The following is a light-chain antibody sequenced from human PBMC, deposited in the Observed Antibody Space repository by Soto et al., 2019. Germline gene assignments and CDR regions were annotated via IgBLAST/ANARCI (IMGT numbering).Light chain of an antibody. V-gene: IGKV1-5*03. CDR2: KAS. J-gene: IGKJ1*01. Sequence: DIQMTQSPSTLSASVGDRVTITCRASQSISSWLAWYQQKPGKAPKLLIYKASSLESGVPSRFSGSGYGIEFTIKISGLQHAAFASYSCQQYRTFGQGTKVEIK. CDR3: QQYRT. CDR1: QSISSW.